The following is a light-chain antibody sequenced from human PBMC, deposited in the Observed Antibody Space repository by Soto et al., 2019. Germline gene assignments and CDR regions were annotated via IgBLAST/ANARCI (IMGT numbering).Light chain of an antibody. CDR3: QQYKSYPLT. CDR2: AAS. Sequence: DIQVTQSLSSLSASVGDRVTITCRASQGIGNYLGWFQQKPGRAPKPLILAASSLQSGVPSKFSGSGSGTDFTLTINSLQPEDCATYYCQQYKSYPLTFGGGTKVEIK. V-gene: IGKV1-16*02. J-gene: IGKJ4*01. CDR1: QGIGNY.